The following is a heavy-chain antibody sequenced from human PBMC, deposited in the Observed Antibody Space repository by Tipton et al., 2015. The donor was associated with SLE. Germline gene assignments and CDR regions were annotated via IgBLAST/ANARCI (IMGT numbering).Heavy chain of an antibody. V-gene: IGHV4-61*05. CDR3: ARGHGDPDYMDV. Sequence: TLSLTCTVSGGSISTTGYYWGWIRQPPGKGLEWIGHMYYSGSTDYNPSLKSRVTISVDTSKNQFSLKLSSVTAADTAVYYCARGHGDPDYMDVWGKGTTVTVSS. CDR1: GGSISTTGYY. CDR2: MYYSGST. J-gene: IGHJ6*03.